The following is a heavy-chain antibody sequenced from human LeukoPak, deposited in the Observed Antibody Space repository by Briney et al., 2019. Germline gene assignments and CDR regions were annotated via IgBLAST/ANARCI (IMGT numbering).Heavy chain of an antibody. CDR3: SRGGSSSGDGLDY. CDR2: ISSSSGNI. J-gene: IGHJ4*02. V-gene: IGHV3-21*01. D-gene: IGHD6-6*01. CDR1: GFTFSSYS. Sequence: PGGSLRLSCAASGFTFSSYSMNWVRQAPGKGLEWVSSISSSSGNIYYADSVKGRFTISRDNAKNLLYLQMNRLRAEDTAVYYCSRGGSSSGDGLDYWGQGTLVTVSS.